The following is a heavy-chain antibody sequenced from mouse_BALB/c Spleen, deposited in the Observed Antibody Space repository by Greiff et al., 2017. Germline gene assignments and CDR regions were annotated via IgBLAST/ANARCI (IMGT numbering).Heavy chain of an antibody. V-gene: IGHV5-17*02. J-gene: IGHJ4*01. CDR3: ARRGSSMDY. Sequence: EVKLMESGGGLVQPGGSRKLSCAASGFTFSSFGMHWVRQAPEKGLEWVAYISSGSSTIYYADTVKGRFTISRDNPKNTLFLQMTSLRSEDTAMYYCARRGSSMDYWGQGTSVTVSS. D-gene: IGHD1-1*02. CDR1: GFTFSSFG. CDR2: ISSGSSTI.